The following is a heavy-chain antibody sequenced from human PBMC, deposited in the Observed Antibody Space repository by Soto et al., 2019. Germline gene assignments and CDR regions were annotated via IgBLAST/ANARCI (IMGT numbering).Heavy chain of an antibody. CDR2: INHSGST. CDR3: ARGRYCSGGSCYKTNDY. CDR1: GGSLSGYY. Sequence: SXTLSLTCAVYGGSLSGYYWSWIRQPPVKGLEWIGEINHSGSTNYNPSLKSRVTISVDTSKNQFSLKLSSVTAADTAVYYCARGRYCSGGSCYKTNDYWGQGTLVTVSS. J-gene: IGHJ4*02. D-gene: IGHD2-15*01. V-gene: IGHV4-34*01.